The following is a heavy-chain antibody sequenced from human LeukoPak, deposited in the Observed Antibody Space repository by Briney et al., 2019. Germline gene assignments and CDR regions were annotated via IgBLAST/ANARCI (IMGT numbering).Heavy chain of an antibody. CDR2: ISAYNGNT. V-gene: IGHV1-18*01. D-gene: IGHD6-13*01. J-gene: IGHJ4*02. Sequence: ASVKVSCKASGYTFTSYGISWVRQAPGQGLEWMGWISAYNGNTNYAQKLQGRVTMTTDTSTSTAYMELRSLRSDDTAVYYCAVHPGYSSWTAHRGILDYWGQGTLVTVSS. CDR1: GYTFTSYG. CDR3: AVHPGYSSWTAHRGILDY.